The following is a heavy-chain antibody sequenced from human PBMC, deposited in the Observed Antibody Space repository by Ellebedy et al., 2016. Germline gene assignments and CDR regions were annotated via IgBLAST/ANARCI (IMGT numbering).Heavy chain of an antibody. CDR1: GFTFSSYA. CDR2: ISYDGSNK. CDR3: ARGSGNLFAKRTAHIDY. D-gene: IGHD3-3*01. J-gene: IGHJ4*02. Sequence: GGPLRLSXAASGFTFSSYAMHWVRQAPGKGLEWVAVISYDGSNKYYADSVKGRFTISRDNSKNTLYLQMNSLRAEDTAVYYCARGSGNLFAKRTAHIDYWGQGTLVTVSS. V-gene: IGHV3-30-3*01.